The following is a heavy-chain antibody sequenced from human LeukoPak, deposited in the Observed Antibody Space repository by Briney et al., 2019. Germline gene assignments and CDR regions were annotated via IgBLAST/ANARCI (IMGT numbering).Heavy chain of an antibody. CDR2: IWYDGSNT. CDR3: AKGEYSGYDHLRDNWFDP. J-gene: IGHJ5*02. V-gene: IGHV3-30*02. Sequence: PGGSLRLSCAASGFTFSSYGMHWVRQAPGKGLEWVAVIWYDGSNTYYADSVKGRFTISRDNSKNTLFLQMNSLRAEDTAVYYCAKGEYSGYDHLRDNWFDPWGQGTLVTVSS. CDR1: GFTFSSYG. D-gene: IGHD5-12*01.